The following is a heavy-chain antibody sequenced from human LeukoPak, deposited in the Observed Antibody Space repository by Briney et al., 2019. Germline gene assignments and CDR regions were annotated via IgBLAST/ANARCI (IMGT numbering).Heavy chain of an antibody. J-gene: IGHJ4*02. CDR3: ATGVRGVIINFDY. Sequence: ASVKVSCKVSGYTLTELSMHWVRQAPGKGLEWMEGFDPEDGETIYAQKFQGRVTMTEDTSTDTAYMELSSLRSEDTAVYYCATGVRGVIINFDYWGQGTLVTVSS. D-gene: IGHD3-10*01. CDR1: GYTLTELS. V-gene: IGHV1-24*01. CDR2: FDPEDGET.